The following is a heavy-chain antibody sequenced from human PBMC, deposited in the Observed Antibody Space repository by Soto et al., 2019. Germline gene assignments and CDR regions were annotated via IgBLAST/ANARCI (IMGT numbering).Heavy chain of an antibody. J-gene: IGHJ4*02. CDR2: INAGNGNT. Sequence: ASVKVSCKASGYTFTGYAMHWVRQAPGQRLEWMGWINAGNGNTKYSVKGRFTISRDNAKNTLYLQMNSLRAEDTAIYYCVRDDFGLGIDYWGLGTLVTVSS. CDR3: VRDDFGLGIDY. D-gene: IGHD1-26*01. CDR1: GYTFTGYA. V-gene: IGHV1-3*01.